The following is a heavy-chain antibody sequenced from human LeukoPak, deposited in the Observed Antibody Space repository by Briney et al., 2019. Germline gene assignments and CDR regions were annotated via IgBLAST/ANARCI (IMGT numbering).Heavy chain of an antibody. J-gene: IGHJ6*03. D-gene: IGHD5-18*01. Sequence: PSETLSLTCTVSGGSISSSSYYWGWIRPPPGKGLEWIVSIYYSGSTYYNPSLKSRVTISVDPSKNQFSLKLSSVTAADTAVYYCARHSGYSYGYAYYYYYMDVWGKGTTVTVSS. CDR1: GGSISSSSYY. CDR3: ARHSGYSYGYAYYYYYMDV. V-gene: IGHV4-39*01. CDR2: IYYSGST.